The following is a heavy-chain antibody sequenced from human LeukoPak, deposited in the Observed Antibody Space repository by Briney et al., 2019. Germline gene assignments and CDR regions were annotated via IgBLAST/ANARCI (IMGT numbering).Heavy chain of an antibody. CDR2: ISYDGSNK. D-gene: IGHD3-22*01. Sequence: GGSLRLSCAASGFTFSSYAMHWVRQAPGKGLEWVAVISYDGSNKYYADSVKGRFTISRDNSKNTLYLQMNSLRAEDTAVYYCAKDRSSGYYSPFDYWGQGTLVTVSS. CDR1: GFTFSSYA. V-gene: IGHV3-30-3*01. J-gene: IGHJ4*02. CDR3: AKDRSSGYYSPFDY.